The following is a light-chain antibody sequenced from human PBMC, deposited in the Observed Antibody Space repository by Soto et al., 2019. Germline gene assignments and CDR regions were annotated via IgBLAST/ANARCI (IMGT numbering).Light chain of an antibody. CDR3: AVWDDSLNGHV. CDR1: SSNIGTSS. V-gene: IGLV1-44*01. J-gene: IGLJ1*01. Sequence: QSALTEPPSASGTPGQTVTISCSGSSSNIGTSSVHWYKHLPGTAPKPLIYTNDQRPSGVPDRFSGSKSGTSASLAISGLQSEDEADYYCAVWDDSLNGHVFGAGTKVTVL. CDR2: TND.